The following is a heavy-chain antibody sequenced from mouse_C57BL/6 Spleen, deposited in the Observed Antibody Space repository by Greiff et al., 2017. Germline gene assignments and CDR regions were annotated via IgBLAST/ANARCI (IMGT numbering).Heavy chain of an antibody. CDR1: GFTFSSYA. CDR2: ISSGGDYI. CDR3: TRDRGALLRFAY. D-gene: IGHD2-10*01. J-gene: IGHJ3*01. Sequence: DVMLVESGEGLVKPGGSLKLSCAASGFTFSSYAMSWVRQTPEKRLEWVAYISSGGDYIYYADTVKGRFTISRDNARNTLYLQMSSLKSEDTAMYYCTRDRGALLRFAYWGQGTLVTVSA. V-gene: IGHV5-9-1*02.